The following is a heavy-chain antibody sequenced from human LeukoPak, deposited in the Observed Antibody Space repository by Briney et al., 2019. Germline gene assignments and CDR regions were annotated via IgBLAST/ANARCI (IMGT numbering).Heavy chain of an antibody. Sequence: ASVKVSCKASGYTFTIYDINWVRQATGQGLEWMGWMNPNSGNTGYAQKCQGRVTITRNTSISTAYMELSSLRSEDTAVYYCARGYCTSTSCHFDYWGQGTLVTVSS. J-gene: IGHJ4*02. V-gene: IGHV1-8*03. CDR3: ARGYCTSTSCHFDY. CDR1: GYTFTIYD. D-gene: IGHD2-2*01. CDR2: MNPNSGNT.